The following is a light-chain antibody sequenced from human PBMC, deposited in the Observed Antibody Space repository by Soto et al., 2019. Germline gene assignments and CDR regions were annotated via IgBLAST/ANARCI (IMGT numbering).Light chain of an antibody. V-gene: IGLV1-47*01. J-gene: IGLJ2*01. Sequence: QSVLTQPPSVSGTPGQRVTISCSGSFFNIGGNYVYWYQQLPGTAPKVLIYRNDQRPSGVPDRFSASKSGTSASLAISGLRYEDEADYFCAAWDDSLSGGVFGGGTKLTVL. CDR3: AAWDDSLSGGV. CDR1: FFNIGGNY. CDR2: RND.